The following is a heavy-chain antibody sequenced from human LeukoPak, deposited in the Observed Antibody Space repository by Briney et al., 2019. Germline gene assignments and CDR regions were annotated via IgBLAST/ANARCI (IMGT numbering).Heavy chain of an antibody. V-gene: IGHV3-21*01. CDR2: ISSSSSYI. D-gene: IGHD6-19*01. Sequence: GGSLRLSCAASGFTFSSYSMNWVRQAPGKGLEWVSSISSSSSYIYYADSVKGRFTISRDNAKNSLYLQMNSLRAEDTAGYYCARDPRSSGWYDYWGQGTLVTVSS. CDR3: ARDPRSSGWYDY. CDR1: GFTFSSYS. J-gene: IGHJ4*02.